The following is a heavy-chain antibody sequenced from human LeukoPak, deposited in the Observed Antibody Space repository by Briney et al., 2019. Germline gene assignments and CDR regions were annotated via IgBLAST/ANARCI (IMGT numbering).Heavy chain of an antibody. V-gene: IGHV4-4*07. D-gene: IGHD6-19*01. CDR2: IYTSGST. CDR1: GGSISSYY. Sequence: NPSETLSLTCTVSGGSISSYYWSWIRQPAGKGLEWIGRIYTSGSTNYNPSLKSRVTMSVDTSKNQFSLKLSSVTAADTAVYYCARDRADSSGWYNSPTFDYWGQGTLVTVSS. J-gene: IGHJ4*02. CDR3: ARDRADSSGWYNSPTFDY.